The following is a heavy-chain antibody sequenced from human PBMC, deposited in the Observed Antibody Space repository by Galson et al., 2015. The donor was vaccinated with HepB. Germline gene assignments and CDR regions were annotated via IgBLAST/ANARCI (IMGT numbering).Heavy chain of an antibody. CDR1: GGTFSSYA. Sequence: SVKVSCKASGGTFSSYAISWVRQAPGQGLEWMGGIIPIFGTANYAQKFQGRVTITADESTSTAYMELSSLRSEDTAVYYCARKTVRGVITLEWYFYYGMDVWGQGTTVTVSS. V-gene: IGHV1-69*13. D-gene: IGHD3-10*01. CDR3: ARKTVRGVITLEWYFYYGMDV. J-gene: IGHJ6*02. CDR2: IIPIFGTA.